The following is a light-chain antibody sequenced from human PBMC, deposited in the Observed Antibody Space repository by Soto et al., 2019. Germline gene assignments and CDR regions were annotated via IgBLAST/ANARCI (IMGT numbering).Light chain of an antibody. Sequence: QSVLTQPPSASGSPGQSVTISCTGTSGDVGAYDYVSWYQQHPGKAPKLLIYEVTKRPLGVPDHFSGSKSGNAASLTVSGLQAEDEADYYCSSYAGSNYPYVFGTGTKLTVL. CDR2: EVT. J-gene: IGLJ1*01. CDR3: SSYAGSNYPYV. V-gene: IGLV2-8*01. CDR1: SGDVGAYDY.